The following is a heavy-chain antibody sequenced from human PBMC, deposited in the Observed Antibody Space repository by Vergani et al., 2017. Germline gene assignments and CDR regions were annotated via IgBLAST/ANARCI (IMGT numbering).Heavy chain of an antibody. CDR1: GGSFSGYY. V-gene: IGHV4-34*01. J-gene: IGHJ6*03. CDR2: INHSGST. Sequence: QVQLQQWGAGLLKPSETLSLTCAVYGGSFSGYYWSWIRQPPGKGLEWIGEINHSGSTNYHPSLKSRVTISVDPSKNQFSLKLSSVTAADTAVYYCARGLLGYCSSTSCYVVSFGYYMDVWGKGTTVTVSS. CDR3: ARGLLGYCSSTSCYVVSFGYYMDV. D-gene: IGHD2-2*01.